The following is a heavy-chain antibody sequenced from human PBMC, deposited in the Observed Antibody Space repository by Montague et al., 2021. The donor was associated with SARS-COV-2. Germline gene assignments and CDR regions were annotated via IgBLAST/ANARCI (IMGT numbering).Heavy chain of an antibody. CDR1: GGSISSGSYN. CDR2: IYYTGGT. V-gene: IGHV4-39*01. CDR3: ARSSFVGDTSFGGGYYYGMDV. J-gene: IGHJ6*02. D-gene: IGHD2-15*01. Sequence: SETLSLTCTVSGGSISSGSYNWGWIRQHPGKGLEWIGAIYYTGGTHQNPSLRSRVTIYIDTSNNPIYLKMTSVTAADTAVYYCARSSFVGDTSFGGGYYYGMDVWGQGTTVTVSS.